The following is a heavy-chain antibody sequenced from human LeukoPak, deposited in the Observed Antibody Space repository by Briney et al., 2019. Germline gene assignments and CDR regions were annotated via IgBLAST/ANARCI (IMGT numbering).Heavy chain of an antibody. CDR2: INPNSGGT. D-gene: IGHD3-9*01. V-gene: IGHV1-2*02. CDR1: GYTFTGYY. CDR3: AKRGYFDRKPFDP. Sequence: ASVKVSCKASGYTFTGYYMHWVRQAPGQGLEWMGWINPNSGGTSYAQKFQGRVTMTRGTSISTAYMELSRLRSDDTAVYYCAKRGYFDRKPFDPWGQGTLVTVSS. J-gene: IGHJ5*02.